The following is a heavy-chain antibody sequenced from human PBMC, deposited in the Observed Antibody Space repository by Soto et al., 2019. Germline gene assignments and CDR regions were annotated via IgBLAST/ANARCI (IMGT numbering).Heavy chain of an antibody. CDR3: ARDFLAPGN. V-gene: IGHV4-4*07. CDR2: IYSSGST. CDR1: GGSISNYY. Sequence: SETLSLTCTVSGGSISNYYWSWIRQPAGRGLEWIGRIYSSGSTNYNPSLEGRVTMSVQTSKRQFSLKVRSVTAADTAMYYCARDFLAPGNWGQGTLVTVSS. J-gene: IGHJ4*02.